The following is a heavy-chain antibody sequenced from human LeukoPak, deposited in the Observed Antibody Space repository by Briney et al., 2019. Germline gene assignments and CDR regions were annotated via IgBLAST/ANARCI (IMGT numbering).Heavy chain of an antibody. Sequence: PSETLSLTCAVYGGSFSGHFWSWIRQPPGKGLEWIGEINHSGSTNYNPSLKSRLTISVDTPKNQFSLRLSSVTAADTAAYYCARNTCSGGSCYLPLYQYFMDVWGKGTTVTVSS. J-gene: IGHJ6*03. CDR3: ARNTCSGGSCYLPLYQYFMDV. D-gene: IGHD2-15*01. CDR1: GGSFSGHF. CDR2: INHSGST. V-gene: IGHV4-34*01.